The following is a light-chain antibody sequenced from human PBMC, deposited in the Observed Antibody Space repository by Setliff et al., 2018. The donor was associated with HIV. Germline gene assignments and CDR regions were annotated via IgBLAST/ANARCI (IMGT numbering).Light chain of an antibody. CDR3: GTWDSSLSAGV. CDR1: SSNIGNNY. V-gene: IGLV1-51*01. CDR2: DNN. J-gene: IGLJ3*02. Sequence: SVLTQPPSVSAAPGQKVTISCSGSSSNIGNNYVSWYQQLPAAAPKLLIYDNNKRPSGIPDRFSGSKSGTSATLGITGLQTGDEADYYCGTWDSSLSAGVFGGGTKVTVL.